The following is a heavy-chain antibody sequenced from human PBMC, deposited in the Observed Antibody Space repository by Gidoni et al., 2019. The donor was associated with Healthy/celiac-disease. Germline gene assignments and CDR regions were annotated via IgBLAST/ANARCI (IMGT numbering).Heavy chain of an antibody. CDR3: ARGTYCSGGSCYNRDYYYYGMDV. CDR2: IKQDGSEK. J-gene: IGHJ6*02. D-gene: IGHD2-15*01. Sequence: EVQLVESGGGLVQPGGSLRLSCAASGFTFSSYWMRCVRQAPGKGLEWVANIKQDGSEKYYVYSVKGRFTISRDNAKNSLYLQMNSLRAEDTAVYYCARGTYCSGGSCYNRDYYYYGMDVWGQGTTVTVSS. V-gene: IGHV3-7*01. CDR1: GFTFSSYW.